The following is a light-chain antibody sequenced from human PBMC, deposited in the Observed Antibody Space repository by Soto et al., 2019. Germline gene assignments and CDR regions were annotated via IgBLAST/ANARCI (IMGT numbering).Light chain of an antibody. V-gene: IGLV1-40*01. CDR3: QSYDSSLSGSV. CDR2: GNS. CDR1: SSNIGAGYD. Sequence: SVLTQPPSVSGAPGQRVTISCTGSSSNIGAGYDVHWYQQLPGTAPKLLIYGNSNRPSGVPDRFSGSKSGTSASLAITGLQAEDEADYYCQSYDSSLSGSVCGTGTKVTVL. J-gene: IGLJ1*01.